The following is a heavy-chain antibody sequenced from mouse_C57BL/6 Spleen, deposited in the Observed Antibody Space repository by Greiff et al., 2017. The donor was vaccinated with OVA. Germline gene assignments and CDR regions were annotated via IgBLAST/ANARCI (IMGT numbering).Heavy chain of an antibody. D-gene: IGHD2-4*01. CDR3: ARHDDYDPAWFAY. CDR1: GFSLTSYG. CDR2: IWSDGST. J-gene: IGHJ3*01. Sequence: VQLQESGPGLVAPSQSLSITCTVSGFSLTSYGVHWVRQPPGKGLEWLVVIWSDGSTTYNSALKSRLSISKDNSKSQVFLKMNSLQTDDTAMYYCARHDDYDPAWFAYWGQGTLVTVSA. V-gene: IGHV2-6-1*01.